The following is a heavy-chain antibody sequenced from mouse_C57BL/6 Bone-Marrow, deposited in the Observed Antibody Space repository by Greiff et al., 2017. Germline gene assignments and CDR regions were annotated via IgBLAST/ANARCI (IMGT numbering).Heavy chain of an antibody. J-gene: IGHJ1*03. CDR3: GRWGDYGGSYDWYFDV. Sequence: QVQLQQPGAELVKPGASVKLSCKASGYTFTSYWMHWVKQRPGRGLEWIGRIDPNSGGTKYNEKFKSKATLTVDKPSSTAYMQLSSLTSEDSAVXYGGRWGDYGGSYDWYFDVGGTGTTVTVSS. D-gene: IGHD1-1*01. CDR2: IDPNSGGT. V-gene: IGHV1-72*01. CDR1: GYTFTSYW.